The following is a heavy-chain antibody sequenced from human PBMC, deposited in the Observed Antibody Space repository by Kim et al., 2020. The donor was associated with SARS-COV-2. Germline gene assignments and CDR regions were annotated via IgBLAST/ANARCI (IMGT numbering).Heavy chain of an antibody. CDR1: GGSISSSSYY. J-gene: IGHJ4*02. CDR2: IYYSGST. V-gene: IGHV4-39*01. D-gene: IGHD3-22*01. Sequence: SETLSLTCTVSGGSISSSSYYWGWIRQPPGKGLEWIGSIYYSGSTYYNPSLKSRVTISVDTSKNQFSLKLSSVTAADTAVYYCARNYYDSSGYPELFDYWGQGTLVTVSS. CDR3: ARNYYDSSGYPELFDY.